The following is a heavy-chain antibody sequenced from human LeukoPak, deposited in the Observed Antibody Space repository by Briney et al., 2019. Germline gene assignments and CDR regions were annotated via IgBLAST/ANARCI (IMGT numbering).Heavy chain of an antibody. V-gene: IGHV1-2*02. Sequence: ASVKVSCKASGYTFTGSYMHWVRQAPGQGLEWMGWVNPNSGGTNYAQNFQGRVTMTRDTSISTAYMELSSLKSDDTAVYYCARDRNSGSSLDIWGQGTMLTVSS. CDR2: VNPNSGGT. J-gene: IGHJ3*02. CDR1: GYTFTGSY. D-gene: IGHD6-6*01. CDR3: ARDRNSGSSLDI.